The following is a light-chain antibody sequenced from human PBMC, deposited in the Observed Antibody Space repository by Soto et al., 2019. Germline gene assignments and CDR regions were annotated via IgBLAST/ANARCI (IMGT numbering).Light chain of an antibody. CDR3: QQYAGWPRT. V-gene: IGKV3-15*01. Sequence: EVVLTQSPGTLSLSPGESATLSCRASQSVGTNLLWLQQSPGQPPRLLISGASDRVAGVPDRFSGSGSGTDFTLTISGLQSEDCAVYYCQQYAGWPRTFGQGTKVDIK. CDR1: QSVGTN. J-gene: IGKJ2*01. CDR2: GAS.